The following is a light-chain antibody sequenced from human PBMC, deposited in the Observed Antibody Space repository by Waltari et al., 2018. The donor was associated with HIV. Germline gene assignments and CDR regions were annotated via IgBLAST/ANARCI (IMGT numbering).Light chain of an antibody. J-gene: IGLJ1*01. V-gene: IGLV2-14*01. Sequence: HSALPQPASVSGSPGHSLTISSTGTSSDVGDHNYVSWSQQHPGKAPKLMIYDVSNRPLGVSTRFSGSKSGNTASLTISGLRAEDEADYFCSSYTSSRTPYYVLGTGTEVTVL. CDR1: SSDVGDHNY. CDR2: DVS. CDR3: SSYTSSRTPYYV.